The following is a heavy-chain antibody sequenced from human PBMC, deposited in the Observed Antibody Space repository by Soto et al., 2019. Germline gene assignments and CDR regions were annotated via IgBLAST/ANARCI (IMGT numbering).Heavy chain of an antibody. V-gene: IGHV3-7*01. CDR1: GFTFSRYW. J-gene: IGHJ6*03. Sequence: EVQLVESGGGLVQPGGSLRLSCAASGFTFSRYWMSWVRRAPGKGLEWVANIKQDGSEIHYVDSVKGRFTISRDNAKNSLYLQMNSLRVEDTTVYYCVRDFHVFSATTGQYYYYMDVWGKGTTLTVSS. CDR2: IKQDGSEI. CDR3: VRDFHVFSATTGQYYYYMDV. D-gene: IGHD2-15*01.